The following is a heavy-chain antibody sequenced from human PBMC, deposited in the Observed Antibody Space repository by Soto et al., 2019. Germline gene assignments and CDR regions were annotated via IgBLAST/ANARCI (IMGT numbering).Heavy chain of an antibody. CDR3: IIAAPGFRWFDH. CDR2: IYPGDSDT. CDR1: GYSFTNHW. J-gene: IGHJ5*02. Sequence: EVQLVQSGAAVKKPGESLKISCEGSGYSFTNHWIGWVRQMPGKGLEWMGSIYPGDSDTKYSTSFQGQVTISADRSVSTAYLQWSSLKASDTAIYSCIIAAPGFRWFDHWGQGTLVTVSS. V-gene: IGHV5-51*01. D-gene: IGHD6-13*01.